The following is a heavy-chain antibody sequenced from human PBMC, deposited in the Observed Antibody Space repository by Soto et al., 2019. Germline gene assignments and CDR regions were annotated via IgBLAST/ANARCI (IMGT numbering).Heavy chain of an antibody. CDR1: GITFSTSA. Sequence: EVQLLESGGDLVQPGGSLRLSCAASGITFSTSAMSWVRQAPGKGLEWVSPIDGRGGSPYYADSVKGRFSISRDNSKHTVFLQMNSLRVEDTAIYYCASHDWRNWFDPWGQGTLVTVSS. J-gene: IGHJ5*02. CDR3: ASHDWRNWFDP. CDR2: IDGRGGSP. V-gene: IGHV3-23*01. D-gene: IGHD3-9*01.